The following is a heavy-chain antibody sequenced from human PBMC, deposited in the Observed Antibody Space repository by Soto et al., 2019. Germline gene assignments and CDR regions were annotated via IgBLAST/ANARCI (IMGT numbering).Heavy chain of an antibody. D-gene: IGHD6-6*01. J-gene: IGHJ4*02. CDR1: GFTFSSYA. CDR3: AKDRVLSSIAARGPRYYFDY. CDR2: ISGSGGST. Sequence: VSLRLSCAASGFTFSSYAMSWVRQAPGKGLEWVSAISGSGGSTYYADSVKGRFTISRDNSKNTLYLQMNSLRAEDTAVYYCAKDRVLSSIAARGPRYYFDYWGQGTLVTAPQ. V-gene: IGHV3-23*01.